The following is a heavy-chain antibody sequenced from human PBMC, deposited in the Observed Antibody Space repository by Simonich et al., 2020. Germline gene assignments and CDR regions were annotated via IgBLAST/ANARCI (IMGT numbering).Heavy chain of an antibody. CDR3: AIYSPSIAARPYWYFDL. V-gene: IGHV1-2*07. D-gene: IGHD6-6*01. Sequence: QVPLVQSGAEGKKTGASVKVSCKDSGYTFTGYSMNGVRHAPGQGLELMGRNNQNSGSTNYEHKCQGRFTMTRATSITTASMELGMLRSDDTAVYYCAIYSPSIAARPYWYFDLWGRGTLVTVSS. CDR2: NNQNSGST. J-gene: IGHJ2*01. CDR1: GYTFTGYS.